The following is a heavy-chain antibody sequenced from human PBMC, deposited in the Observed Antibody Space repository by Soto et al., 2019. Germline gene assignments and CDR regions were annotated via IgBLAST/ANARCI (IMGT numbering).Heavy chain of an antibody. CDR1: GFTFSRYA. Sequence: PGGSLRLSGAASGFTFSRYAMSWVRQAPGKGLEWVSAISGSGGSTYYADSVKGRFTISRDNSKNTLYLQMNSLRAEDTAVYYCAKEVGVTMIVVVSYFDYWGQGTLVTVSS. CDR2: ISGSGGST. J-gene: IGHJ4*02. D-gene: IGHD3-22*01. CDR3: AKEVGVTMIVVVSYFDY. V-gene: IGHV3-23*01.